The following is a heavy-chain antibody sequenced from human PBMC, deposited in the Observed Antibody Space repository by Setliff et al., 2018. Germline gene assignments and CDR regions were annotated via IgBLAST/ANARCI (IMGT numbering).Heavy chain of an antibody. J-gene: IGHJ4*02. D-gene: IGHD1-26*01. CDR3: ARDNTIVGATDY. CDR1: GGSISSGSYY. CDR2: LHTSGST. Sequence: SETLSLTCAVSGGSISSGSYYWSWTRQPAGKGLEWVGRLHTSGSTNYNPSLKSRVTISVDTSKNQFSLKVTSVTAADTAVYFCARDNTIVGATDYWGQGTLVTVSS. V-gene: IGHV4-61*02.